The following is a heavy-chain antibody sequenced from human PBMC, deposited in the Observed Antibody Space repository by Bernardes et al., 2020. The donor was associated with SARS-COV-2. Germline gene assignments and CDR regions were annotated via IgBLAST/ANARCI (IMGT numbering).Heavy chain of an antibody. Sequence: GGSLRRSRSPSSFIFCSKYMSWVPPGPGEGLGWVSVIYSGGCTYYADSVKGRFTVSRDNSKNTVYLHMTVLSAEDTAVYYCATFDSSGYYYGAWGQGTLVTVSS. D-gene: IGHD3-22*01. CDR3: ATFDSSGYYYGA. J-gene: IGHJ5*02. CDR1: SFIFCSKY. V-gene: IGHV3-53*05. CDR2: IYSGGCT.